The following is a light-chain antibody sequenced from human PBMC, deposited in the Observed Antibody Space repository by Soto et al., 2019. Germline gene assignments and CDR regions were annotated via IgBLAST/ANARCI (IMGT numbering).Light chain of an antibody. Sequence: EIVLTQSPATLSLSPGERATLSCRASQSVTTQLAWYQQKPGQAPRLIIHGASSRATGVPDRITGSGSGTDFTLSISRLEPEDFEVSYCQQYGGSTRTFGQGTKVDIK. V-gene: IGKV3-20*01. CDR1: QSVTTQ. CDR2: GAS. J-gene: IGKJ1*01. CDR3: QQYGGSTRT.